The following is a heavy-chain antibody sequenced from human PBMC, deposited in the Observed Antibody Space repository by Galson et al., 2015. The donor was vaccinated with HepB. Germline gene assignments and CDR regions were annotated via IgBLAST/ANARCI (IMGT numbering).Heavy chain of an antibody. CDR2: IYYSGST. V-gene: IGHV4-61*01. Sequence: SETLSLTCTVSGGSVSSGSYYWSWIRQPPGKGLEWIGYIYYSGSTNYNPSLKSRVTISVDTSKNQFSLKLSSVTAADTAVYYCARDLGIAAAGTGWFDPWGQGTLVTVSS. D-gene: IGHD6-13*01. CDR1: GGSVSSGSYY. CDR3: ARDLGIAAAGTGWFDP. J-gene: IGHJ5*02.